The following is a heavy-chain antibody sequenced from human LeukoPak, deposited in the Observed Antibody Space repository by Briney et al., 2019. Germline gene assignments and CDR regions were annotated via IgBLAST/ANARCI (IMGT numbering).Heavy chain of an antibody. V-gene: IGHV5-51*01. Sequence: TTGESLKISCKGSGYSFPIYWIGWVRQMPGKGLEWMGIIYPSDSDTRYSPSFQGQVTISADKSISTAYLQWNSLKASDTAMYYCARQLGGSGGYMDVWGKGTTVTISS. J-gene: IGHJ6*03. D-gene: IGHD2-15*01. CDR2: IYPSDSDT. CDR3: ARQLGGSGGYMDV. CDR1: GYSFPIYW.